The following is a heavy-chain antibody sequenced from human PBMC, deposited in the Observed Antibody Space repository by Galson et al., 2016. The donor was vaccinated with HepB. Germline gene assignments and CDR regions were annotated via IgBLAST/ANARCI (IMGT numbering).Heavy chain of an antibody. Sequence: SLRLSCAASGFSFSNSGMSWVRQAPGRGLEWVSGLTRSGAATHYADFVKGRFTISRDNSKNTLYLYMNNLTAGDTAIYYCGKHGGFDYWGQGALVTVSS. D-gene: IGHD3-16*01. CDR1: GFSFSNSG. J-gene: IGHJ4*02. CDR2: LTRSGAAT. CDR3: GKHGGFDY. V-gene: IGHV3-23*01.